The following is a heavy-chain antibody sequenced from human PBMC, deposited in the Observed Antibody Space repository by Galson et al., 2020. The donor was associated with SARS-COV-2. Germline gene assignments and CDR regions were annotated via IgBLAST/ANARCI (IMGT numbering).Heavy chain of an antibody. CDR2: IRRITYGGTT. CDR1: GFSFRDYA. Sequence: GGSLRLSCTASGFSFRDYAMSWIRRAPGKGLEWVGFIRRITYGGTTEYAASVKGRFTISRDDSKRIAYLQMHGLKSDDTAVYYCARDNTGWYLTDQCGRGTLVTVSS. CDR3: ARDNTGWYLTDQ. J-gene: IGHJ4*02. V-gene: IGHV3-49*03. D-gene: IGHD6-19*01.